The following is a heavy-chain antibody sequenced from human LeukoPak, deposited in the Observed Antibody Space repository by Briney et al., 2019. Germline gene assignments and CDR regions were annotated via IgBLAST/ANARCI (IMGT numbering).Heavy chain of an antibody. D-gene: IGHD6-13*01. CDR3: ARDAPHQWVAAGQDAFDI. CDR2: ISSSSSYI. V-gene: IGHV3-21*01. Sequence: GGSLRLSCAASGFTFSSYSMNWVRQAPGKGLEWVSSISSSSSYIYYADSVKGRFTISRDNAKNSLYLQMNSLRAEDTAVYYCARDAPHQWVAAGQDAFDIWGQGTMVTVSS. J-gene: IGHJ3*02. CDR1: GFTFSSYS.